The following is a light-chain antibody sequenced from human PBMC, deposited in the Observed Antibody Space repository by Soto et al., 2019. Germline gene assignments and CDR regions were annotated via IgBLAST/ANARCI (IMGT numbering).Light chain of an antibody. CDR1: QDISIW. CDR3: QQANSLPHT. J-gene: IGKJ2*01. Sequence: DIQMTQSPSSVSASVGDRVTITCRASQDISIWLAWYQQKPGKAPNLLISAASSLQSGVPSRFSGSGSGTDFPLTITSLQPEDFATYYCQQANSLPHTLGQGTKLEIK. CDR2: AAS. V-gene: IGKV1-12*01.